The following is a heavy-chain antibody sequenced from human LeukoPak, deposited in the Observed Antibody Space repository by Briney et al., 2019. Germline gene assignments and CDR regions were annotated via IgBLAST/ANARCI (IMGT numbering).Heavy chain of an antibody. CDR2: ISGYNYKT. Sequence: WASVKVSCTAFGYTLSSYGISWLRQAPGQGLEWIGWISGYNYKTKYAQTFQGRVAMTIDTSTKTVSMELRILRSDDTAVYYCARDHEGSPFWRDAFDIWGQGTMVTVSS. D-gene: IGHD3-3*01. CDR3: ARDHEGSPFWRDAFDI. V-gene: IGHV1-18*04. J-gene: IGHJ3*02. CDR1: GYTLSSYG.